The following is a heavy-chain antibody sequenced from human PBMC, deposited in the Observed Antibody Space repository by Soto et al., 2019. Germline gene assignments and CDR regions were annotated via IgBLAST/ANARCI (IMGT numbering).Heavy chain of an antibody. Sequence: GGSLRLSCAASGFTFSSYWMHWVRQAPGKGLVWVSRVNSDGSSTIYADSVEGRFTISRDNAMNTLYLQMNSLRAEDTAVYYCARGFTRNRFDPWGQGTLVTVSS. CDR1: GFTFSSYW. CDR2: VNSDGSST. J-gene: IGHJ5*02. V-gene: IGHV3-74*01. CDR3: ARGFTRNRFDP.